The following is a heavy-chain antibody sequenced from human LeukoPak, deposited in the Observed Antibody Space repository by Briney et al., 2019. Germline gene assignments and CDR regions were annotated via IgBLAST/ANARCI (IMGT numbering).Heavy chain of an antibody. CDR1: GFTFSTYA. J-gene: IGHJ4*02. V-gene: IGHV3-23*01. CDR3: AKGGTGYCSSTSCLYHFDY. CDR2: INGDST. Sequence: GGSLRLSCAASGFTFSTYAMSWVRQAPGKGLEWVSTINGDSTYYADSVKGRFTISRDNSKNTLYLQMKSLRAEDTAVYYCAKGGTGYCSSTSCLYHFDYWGQGTLVTVCS. D-gene: IGHD2-2*01.